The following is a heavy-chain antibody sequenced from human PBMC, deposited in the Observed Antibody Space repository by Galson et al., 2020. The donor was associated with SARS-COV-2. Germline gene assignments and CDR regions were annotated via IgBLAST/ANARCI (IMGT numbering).Heavy chain of an antibody. V-gene: IGHV3-23*01. Sequence: GGSLRISCAASGFSFRSYAMSWVRQSPGKGLEWVSAISGSGYSTYYADSVKGRFTISRDNFKNTVYLQMDSLRAEDTAVYYCAKDSVEHGDYGAPFDYWGQGTLVTVSS. CDR3: AKDSVEHGDYGAPFDY. CDR1: GFSFRSYA. D-gene: IGHD4-17*01. CDR2: ISGSGYST. J-gene: IGHJ4*02.